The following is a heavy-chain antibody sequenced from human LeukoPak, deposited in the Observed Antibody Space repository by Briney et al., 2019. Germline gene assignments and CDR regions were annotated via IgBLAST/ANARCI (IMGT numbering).Heavy chain of an antibody. J-gene: IGHJ2*01. CDR2: IYYSGST. Sequence: SETLSLTCTVSVGSITSDNYYWSWIRQHPGKGLEWIGYIYYSGSTYYNPSLKSRVTISVDTSKIQFSLRLSSVTAADTAVYYCAREGPYYDSRGQIHWYFDLWGRGTLVTVSS. CDR3: AREGPYYDSRGQIHWYFDL. CDR1: VGSITSDNYY. V-gene: IGHV4-31*03. D-gene: IGHD3-22*01.